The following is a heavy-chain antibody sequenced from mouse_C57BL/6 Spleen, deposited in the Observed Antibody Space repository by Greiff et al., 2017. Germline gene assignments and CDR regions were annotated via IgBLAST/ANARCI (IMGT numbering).Heavy chain of an antibody. D-gene: IGHD3-2*02. V-gene: IGHV1-50*01. CDR3: ARGGSSGYPFAY. J-gene: IGHJ3*01. CDR1: GYTFTSYW. Sequence: QVQLQQPGAELVKPGASVKLSCKASGYTFTSYWMQWVKQRPGQGLEWIGEIDPSDSYTNYNQKFKGKATLTVDTSSSTAYMQLSSLTSEDSAVYYCARGGSSGYPFAYWGQGTLVTVSA. CDR2: IDPSDSYT.